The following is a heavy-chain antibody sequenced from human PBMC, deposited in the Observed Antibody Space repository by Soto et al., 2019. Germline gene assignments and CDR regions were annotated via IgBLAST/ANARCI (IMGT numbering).Heavy chain of an antibody. D-gene: IGHD6-19*01. J-gene: IGHJ6*02. Sequence: PGGSLRLSCAASGFTFSSYSMNWVRQAPGKGLEWVSSISSSSSYIYYADSVKGQFTISRDNAKNSLYLQMNSLRAEDTAVYYCARDGAVAGTESYYYYGMDVWGQGTTVTVSS. CDR2: ISSSSSYI. CDR3: ARDGAVAGTESYYYYGMDV. CDR1: GFTFSSYS. V-gene: IGHV3-21*01.